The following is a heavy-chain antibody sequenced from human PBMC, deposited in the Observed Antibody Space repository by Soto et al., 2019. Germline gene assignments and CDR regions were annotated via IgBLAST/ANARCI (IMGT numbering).Heavy chain of an antibody. J-gene: IGHJ6*02. CDR3: AREFKGLTNYYYYGMDV. CDR2: IIPIFGTA. D-gene: IGHD4-4*01. V-gene: IGHV1-69*12. CDR1: GGTFSSYA. Sequence: QVQLVQSGAEVKKPGSSVKVSCKASGGTFSSYAISWVRQAPGQGLEWMGGIIPIFGTANYAQKFQGRVTITADESTSTAYMALSSLRSEDTAVYYCAREFKGLTNYYYYGMDVWGQGTTVTVSS.